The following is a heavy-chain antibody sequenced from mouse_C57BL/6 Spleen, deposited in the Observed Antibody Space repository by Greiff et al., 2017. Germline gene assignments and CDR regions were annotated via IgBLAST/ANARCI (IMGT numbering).Heavy chain of an antibody. Sequence: VQLQQPGAELVRPGSSVTLSCKASGYTFTSYWMHWVKQRPIQGLEWIGNIDPSDSETHYNQKFKDKATLTVDKSSSTAYMQLSSLTSEDSAVYYCARDYDYDGYAMDYWGQGTSVTVSS. J-gene: IGHJ4*01. D-gene: IGHD2-4*01. V-gene: IGHV1-52*01. CDR1: GYTFTSYW. CDR2: IDPSDSET. CDR3: ARDYDYDGYAMDY.